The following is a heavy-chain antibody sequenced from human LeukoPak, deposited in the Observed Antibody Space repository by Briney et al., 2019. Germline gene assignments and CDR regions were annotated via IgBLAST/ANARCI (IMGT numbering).Heavy chain of an antibody. Sequence: VSVKVSCKASGYTFTSYDINWVRQATGQGLEWMGWMNPNSGNTGYAQKFQGRVTITRNTSISTAYMELSSLRSEDTAVYYCARDRDYSDSSGYHFPEYFHHWGQGTHVTVSS. D-gene: IGHD3-22*01. CDR2: MNPNSGNT. J-gene: IGHJ1*01. V-gene: IGHV1-8*03. CDR1: GYTFTSYD. CDR3: ARDRDYSDSSGYHFPEYFHH.